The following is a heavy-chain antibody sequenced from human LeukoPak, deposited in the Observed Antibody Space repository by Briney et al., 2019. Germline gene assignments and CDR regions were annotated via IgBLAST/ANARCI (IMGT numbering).Heavy chain of an antibody. J-gene: IGHJ1*01. V-gene: IGHV4-39*01. Sequence: SETLSLTCTVSGGSISSIIYYWGWIRQPPGKGLEWIGTIYYSGSTYYNVSLKSRVTISVDTSRNQFSLKLSSVTAADTAVYYCATTASRGPQNAEYFQYWGRGTLVTVSS. CDR1: GGSISSIIYY. CDR2: IYYSGST. CDR3: ATTASRGPQNAEYFQY.